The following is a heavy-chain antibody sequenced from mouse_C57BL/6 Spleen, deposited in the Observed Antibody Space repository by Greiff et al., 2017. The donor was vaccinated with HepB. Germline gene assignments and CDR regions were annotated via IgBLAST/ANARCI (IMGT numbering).Heavy chain of an antibody. CDR1: GYTFTDYE. J-gene: IGHJ3*01. CDR2: IDPETGGT. V-gene: IGHV1-15*01. Sequence: VQLQQSGAELVRPGDSVTLSCKASGYTFTDYEMHWVKQTPVHGLEWIGAIDPETGGTAYNQKFKGKAILTADKSSSTAYMELRSLTSEDSAVYYCTRPSTVVATKFAYWGQGTLVTVSA. D-gene: IGHD1-1*01. CDR3: TRPSTVVATKFAY.